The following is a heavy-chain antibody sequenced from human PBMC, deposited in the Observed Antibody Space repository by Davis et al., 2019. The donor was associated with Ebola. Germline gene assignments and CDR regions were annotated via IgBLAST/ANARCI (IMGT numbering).Heavy chain of an antibody. CDR1: GFTFSSYW. V-gene: IGHV3-74*01. J-gene: IGHJ5*02. CDR2: INSDGSST. Sequence: HTGGSLRLSCAASGFTFSSYWMHWVRQAPGKGLVWVSRINSDGSSTSYADSVKGRFTISRDNAKNTLYLQMNSLRAEDTAVYYCARGIVVVVAATRGSWFDPWGQGTLVTVSS. D-gene: IGHD2-15*01. CDR3: ARGIVVVVAATRGSWFDP.